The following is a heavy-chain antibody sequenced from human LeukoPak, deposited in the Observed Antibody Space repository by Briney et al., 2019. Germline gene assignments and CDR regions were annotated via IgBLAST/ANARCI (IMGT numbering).Heavy chain of an antibody. CDR1: GGTFSSYA. J-gene: IGHJ6*03. V-gene: IGHV1-69*05. Sequence: SVKVSCKASGGTFSSYAISWVRQAPGQGLEWMGGIIPIFGTANYAQKFQGRVTITTDESTSTAYMELSSLRSEDTAVYYCARVSAAAAGIDPHYYYYMTSGAKGPRSPSP. CDR3: ARVSAAAAGIDPHYYYYMTS. D-gene: IGHD6-13*01. CDR2: IIPIFGTA.